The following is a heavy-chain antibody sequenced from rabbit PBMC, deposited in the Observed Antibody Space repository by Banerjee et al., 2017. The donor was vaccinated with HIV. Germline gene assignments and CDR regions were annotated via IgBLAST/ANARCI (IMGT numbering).Heavy chain of an antibody. CDR3: ARDLAGVTGWNFNL. J-gene: IGHJ4*01. V-gene: IGHV1S45*01. Sequence: QEQLEESGGGLVQPEGSLTLTCKASGSDISSDAMCWVRQAPGKGLEWIACINSSSGNTVYATWAKGRFTISKTSSTTVTLQMTSLTAADTATYFCARDLAGVTGWNFNLWGPGTLVTVS. CDR2: INSSSGNT. D-gene: IGHD4-1*01. CDR1: GSDISSDA.